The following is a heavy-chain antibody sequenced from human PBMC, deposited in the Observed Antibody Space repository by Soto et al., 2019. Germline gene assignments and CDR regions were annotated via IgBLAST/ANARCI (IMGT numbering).Heavy chain of an antibody. V-gene: IGHV3-48*01. CDR2: ISSSSSTI. D-gene: IGHD3-3*01. J-gene: IGHJ6*03. Sequence: EVQLVESGGGLVQPGGSLRLSCAASGFTFSSYSMNWVRQAPGKGLEWVSYISSSSSTIYYADSVKGRFTISRDNAKNSLYLQMNSLRAEDTAVYYCARDSLPRYDFWSGSICYMDVWGKGTTVTVSS. CDR3: ARDSLPRYDFWSGSICYMDV. CDR1: GFTFSSYS.